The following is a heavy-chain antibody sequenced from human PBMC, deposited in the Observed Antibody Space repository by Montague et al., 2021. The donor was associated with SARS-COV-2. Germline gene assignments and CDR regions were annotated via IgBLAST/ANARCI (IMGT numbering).Heavy chain of an antibody. V-gene: IGHV3-23*01. Sequence: SLRLSCAASGFTFSNSAMNWVRQAPGKGLEWVSGSSGSDGGTHYADSVKGRFTISRDNSKNVLYLQMNSLRAEDTAPYYCAKDSYYYGLGYGMDVWGQGTTVTVFS. CDR3: AKDSYYYGLGYGMDV. CDR1: GFTFSNSA. J-gene: IGHJ6*02. CDR2: SSGSDGGT. D-gene: IGHD3-10*01.